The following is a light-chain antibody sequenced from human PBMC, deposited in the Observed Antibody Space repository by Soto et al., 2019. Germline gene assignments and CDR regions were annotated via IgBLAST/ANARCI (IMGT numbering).Light chain of an antibody. CDR2: EVT. CDR3: SSYTNINTRACV. Sequence: QSALTQPASVSGSPGQSITISCTGTSGDIGSYNRVSWYQQHPGKAPKLIIYEVTDRHTGVSHRFSGSKSGNTASLTISGLQAEDEAEYYCSSYTNINTRACVFGTGTKVTVL. V-gene: IGLV2-14*01. J-gene: IGLJ1*01. CDR1: SGDIGSYNR.